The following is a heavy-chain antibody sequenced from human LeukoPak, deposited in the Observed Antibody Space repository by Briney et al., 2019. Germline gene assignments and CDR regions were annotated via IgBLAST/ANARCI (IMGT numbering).Heavy chain of an antibody. CDR3: ARSTENYGIDY. D-gene: IGHD3-10*01. V-gene: IGHV3-48*03. Sequence: GGSLRLSCAASGFTFSSYEMNWVRPAPRKGLEWVSYISSSGSSIYYADSVKGRFTISRDNAKISLHLQMNSLRVEDTAVYYCARSTENYGIDYWGQGNLVTVSS. CDR2: ISSSGSSI. J-gene: IGHJ4*02. CDR1: GFTFSSYE.